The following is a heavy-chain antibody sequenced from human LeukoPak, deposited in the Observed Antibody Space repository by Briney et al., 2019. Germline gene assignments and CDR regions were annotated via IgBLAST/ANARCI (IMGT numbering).Heavy chain of an antibody. CDR1: GFSFTSYE. D-gene: IGHD3-10*01. J-gene: IGHJ6*03. Sequence: GGSLRLSCVASGFSFTSYEMNWVRQAPGKGLEWLSYIDSSGRTIHYADSVKGRFTISRDNTKNSLYLQMDTLSADDTAVYYCARGVGMAYYYYYLDVWGKGTTVTVSS. CDR2: IDSSGRTI. CDR3: ARGVGMAYYYYYLDV. V-gene: IGHV3-48*03.